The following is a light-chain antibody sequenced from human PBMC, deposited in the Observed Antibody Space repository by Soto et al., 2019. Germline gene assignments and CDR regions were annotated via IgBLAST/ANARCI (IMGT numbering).Light chain of an antibody. CDR2: GAS. CDR3: QQYGSSPCT. Sequence: EIVLTQSPGTLSLSPRERATRSCRASQSISNNDLAWFQQIPGQAHILLISGASTRATGISDRFGGSGSGINFTLTISRLDPDDFAVYYCQQYGSSPCTFGQGTRVDVK. V-gene: IGKV3-20*01. J-gene: IGKJ1*01. CDR1: QSISNND.